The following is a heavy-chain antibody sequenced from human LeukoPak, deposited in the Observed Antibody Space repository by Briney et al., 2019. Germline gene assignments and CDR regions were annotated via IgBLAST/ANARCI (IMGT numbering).Heavy chain of an antibody. CDR2: ISYDGSNK. CDR3: AKDHTYYYDSSGYDY. J-gene: IGHJ4*02. CDR1: GFTFSSYA. V-gene: IGHV3-30-3*01. Sequence: GGSLRLSCAASGFTFSSYAMHWVRQAPGKGLEWVAVISYDGSNKYYADSVKGRFTISRDNSKNTLYLQMNSLRAEDTAVYYCAKDHTYYYDSSGYDYWGQGTLATVSS. D-gene: IGHD3-22*01.